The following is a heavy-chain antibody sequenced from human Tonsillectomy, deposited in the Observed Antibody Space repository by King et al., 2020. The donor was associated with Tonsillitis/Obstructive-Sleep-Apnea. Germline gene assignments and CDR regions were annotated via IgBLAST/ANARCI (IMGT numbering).Heavy chain of an antibody. Sequence: VQLVESGGGVVQPGRSLRLSCAASGFTFSSYGMHWVRQAPGKGLEWVAIIWYDGSNKYYADSVKGRFTISRDNSKNTVYLQMNSLRAEDTAVYYCARDIGYRSNCYDVYYYYGMDGWGQGTTVTVSS. CDR2: IWYDGSNK. CDR1: GFTFSSYG. CDR3: ARDIGYRSNCYDVYYYYGMDG. J-gene: IGHJ6*01. D-gene: IGHD6-13*01. V-gene: IGHV3-33*01.